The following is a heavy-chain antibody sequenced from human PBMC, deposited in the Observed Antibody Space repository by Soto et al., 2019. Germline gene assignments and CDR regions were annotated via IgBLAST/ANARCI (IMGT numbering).Heavy chain of an antibody. CDR3: ASGFGYSGYDPSPEEY. CDR1: GFTFRSYS. D-gene: IGHD5-12*01. J-gene: IGHJ4*02. CDR2: ISSSSSYI. V-gene: IGHV3-21*01. Sequence: EVQLVESGGGLVKPGGSLRLSCAASGFTFRSYSMNWVRQAPGKGLEWVSSISSSSSYIYYADSVKGRFTISRDNAKNSLYLQMNSLRAEDTAVYYCASGFGYSGYDPSPEEYWGQGTLVTVSS.